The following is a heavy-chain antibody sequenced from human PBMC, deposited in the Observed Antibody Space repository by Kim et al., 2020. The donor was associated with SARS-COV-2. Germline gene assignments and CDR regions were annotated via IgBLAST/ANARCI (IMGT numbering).Heavy chain of an antibody. CDR3: ARLRGSDTAWDFDY. D-gene: IGHD5-18*01. J-gene: IGHJ4*02. Sequence: NPSLKNRVTISVDTSKNQFSLKLSSVTAADTAVYYCARLRGSDTAWDFDYWGQGTLVTVSS. V-gene: IGHV4-39*01.